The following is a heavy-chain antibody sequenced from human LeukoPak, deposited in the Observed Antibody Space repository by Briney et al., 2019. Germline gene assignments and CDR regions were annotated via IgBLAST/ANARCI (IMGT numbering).Heavy chain of an antibody. CDR1: GGSISSSSYY. CDR2: IYYSGST. CDR3: ARVTSHDFWSGLVGYYYYYYMDV. Sequence: PSETLSLTCTVSGGSISSSSYYWGWIRQPPGKGLEWIGSIYYSGSTYYNPSLKSRVTISVDTSKNQFSLKLSSVTAADTAVYYCARVTSHDFWSGLVGYYYYYYMDVWGKGTTVTVSS. V-gene: IGHV4-39*07. D-gene: IGHD3-3*01. J-gene: IGHJ6*03.